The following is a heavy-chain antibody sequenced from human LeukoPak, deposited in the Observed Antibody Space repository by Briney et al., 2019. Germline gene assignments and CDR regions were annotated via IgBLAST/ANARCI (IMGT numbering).Heavy chain of an antibody. J-gene: IGHJ4*02. CDR3: ARETGGYYDSFDY. V-gene: IGHV1-8*02. D-gene: IGHD3-16*01. CDR2: MNTNTGKT. CDR1: GYTFTSYD. Sequence: ASVKVSCKTSGYTFTSYDNNWVRQATGQGLEWMGWMNTNTGKTGYAQKFQGRVTMTRSTSISTAYMELSSLRPEDTAVYYCARETGGYYDSFDYWGQGTLVTVSS.